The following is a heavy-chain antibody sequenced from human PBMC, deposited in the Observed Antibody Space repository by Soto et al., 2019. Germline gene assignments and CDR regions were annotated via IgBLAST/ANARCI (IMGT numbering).Heavy chain of an antibody. CDR2: ISGSGGST. V-gene: IGHV3-23*01. J-gene: IGHJ6*02. CDR1: GFTFSSYA. Sequence: GGSLRLSCEASGFTFSSYAMSWVRQAPGKGLEWVSAISGSGGSTYYADSVKGRFTIYRDNSKNTLYLQMNSLRAEDTAVYYCAKATAMGHGGYYYGMDVWGQGTTVTVSS. D-gene: IGHD5-18*01. CDR3: AKATAMGHGGYYYGMDV.